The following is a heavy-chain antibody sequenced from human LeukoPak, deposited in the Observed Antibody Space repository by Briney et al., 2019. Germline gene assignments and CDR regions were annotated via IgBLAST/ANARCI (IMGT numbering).Heavy chain of an antibody. CDR2: IYTDGDT. D-gene: IGHD6-19*01. Sequence: PSETLSLTCTVYGGSISSYYWSWLRQTAGKGLEWLGRIYTDGDTDYNPSLKSRVTISVDKSRNQLFLNLNSVTAADTAVYYCATSAAVGGVKWFDPWGQGTLVTVSS. V-gene: IGHV4-4*07. CDR3: ATSAAVGGVKWFDP. J-gene: IGHJ5*02. CDR1: GGSISSYY.